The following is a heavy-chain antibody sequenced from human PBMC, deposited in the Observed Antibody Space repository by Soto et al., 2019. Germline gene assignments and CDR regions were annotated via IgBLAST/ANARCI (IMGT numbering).Heavy chain of an antibody. Sequence: GGSLRLSCAASGFTFSNAWINWVRQAPGKGLEWVGRIKSKTDGGTTDFAAPVKGRFAISRDDSKNVVYLQMNSLKTEDTAVYYCTTDSYITITVVRHVYWCHGTLVTVSS. D-gene: IGHD3-22*01. J-gene: IGHJ4*01. CDR3: TTDSYITITVVRHVY. CDR1: GFTFSNAW. V-gene: IGHV3-15*07. CDR2: IKSKTDGGTT.